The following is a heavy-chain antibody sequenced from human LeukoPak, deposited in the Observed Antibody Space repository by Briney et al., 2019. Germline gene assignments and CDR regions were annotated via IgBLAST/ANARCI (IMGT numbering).Heavy chain of an antibody. V-gene: IGHV3-23*01. D-gene: IGHD2-8*01. CDR1: GFTFSSYA. J-gene: IGHJ4*02. CDR2: ISDSGDYT. CDR3: AKDTSIGKYCTNGVCSPFDY. Sequence: GSLTPSCAGSGFTFSSYAMSWVRQAPGQGLEWVSVISDSGDYTSYADSVRGRFTISRDNSRNTLYLQMISLRPEDTAVYYCAKDTSIGKYCTNGVCSPFDYWGQGTLVTVSS.